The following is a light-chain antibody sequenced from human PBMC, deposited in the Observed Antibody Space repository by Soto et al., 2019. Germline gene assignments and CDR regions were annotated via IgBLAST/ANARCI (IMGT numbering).Light chain of an antibody. Sequence: EIVLTQSPGTLSLSPGERATLSCRASQSVSSSYLAWYLQKPGQAPRLLIYGASSRATGIPDRFSGSGSGPGCTLTISSMEHEDFAVYYCHQYDSSTLTFGGGNKVEIK. V-gene: IGKV3-20*01. CDR1: QSVSSSY. CDR3: HQYDSSTLT. J-gene: IGKJ4*01. CDR2: GAS.